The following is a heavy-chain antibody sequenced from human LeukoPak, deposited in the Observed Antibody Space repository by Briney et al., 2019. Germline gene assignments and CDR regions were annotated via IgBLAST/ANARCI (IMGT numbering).Heavy chain of an antibody. V-gene: IGHV3-9*01. D-gene: IGHD3-22*01. CDR1: GFTLSNYR. CDR3: AKDTYYYDSSGSSSFDY. J-gene: IGHJ4*02. Sequence: PGGSLRLSCAPSGFTLSNYRVHWVRHAPGEGLEWVSGISFNCGSRGNADAVKGRFTISRDNAKNSLYLQMNSLRAEDTALDYCAKDTYYYDSSGSSSFDYWGQGTLVTVSS. CDR2: ISFNCGSR.